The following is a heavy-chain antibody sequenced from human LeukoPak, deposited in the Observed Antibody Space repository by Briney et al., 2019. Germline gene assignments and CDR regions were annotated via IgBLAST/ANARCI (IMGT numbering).Heavy chain of an antibody. CDR2: IYYSGST. CDR1: GGSISSSRYY. Sequence: SETLSLTCTVSGGSISSSRYYWGWIRQPPGKGLEWIGYIYYSGSTNYNPSLKSRVTISVDTSKNQFSLKLSSVTAADTAVYYCARGDNLAAADLAFDIWGQGTMVTVSS. V-gene: IGHV4-61*05. CDR3: ARGDNLAAADLAFDI. J-gene: IGHJ3*02. D-gene: IGHD6-13*01.